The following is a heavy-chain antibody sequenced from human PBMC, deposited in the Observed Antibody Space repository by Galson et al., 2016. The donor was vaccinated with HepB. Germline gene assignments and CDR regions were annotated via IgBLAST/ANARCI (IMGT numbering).Heavy chain of an antibody. CDR1: GDSVSSTSAT. J-gene: IGHJ4*02. CDR2: TYYRSKWST. D-gene: IGHD3-10*01. V-gene: IGHV6-1*01. Sequence: CAISGDSVSSTSATWNWIRQSPSRGLEWLGRTYYRSKWSTDFALFLGSRIAINADTSRNQFTLQLNSVTPEDTAVYYCARVGELPFSSPHFSFDNWGQGIRATVSS. CDR3: ARVGELPFSSPHFSFDN.